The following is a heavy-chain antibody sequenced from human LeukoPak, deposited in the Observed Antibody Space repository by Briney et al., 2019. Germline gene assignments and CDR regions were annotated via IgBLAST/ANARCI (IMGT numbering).Heavy chain of an antibody. CDR1: GYTFTGYY. CDR2: INPNSGGT. J-gene: IGHJ4*02. Sequence: ASVKVSCKASGYTFTGYYMHWVRQAPGQRLEWMGWINPNSGGTNYAQKFQGRVTMTRDTSISTAYMELSRLTSDDTAVYYCARGTACSGSSCSCDYWGQGTLVTVSS. V-gene: IGHV1-2*02. D-gene: IGHD2-15*01. CDR3: ARGTACSGSSCSCDY.